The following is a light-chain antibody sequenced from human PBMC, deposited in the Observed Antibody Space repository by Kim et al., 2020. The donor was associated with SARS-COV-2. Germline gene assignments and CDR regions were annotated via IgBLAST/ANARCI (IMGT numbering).Light chain of an antibody. Sequence: QKVPTSCSGSRTNTGNNYVSWYQQFPGTAPKLLIYDDNERPSGIPDRFSGSKSGTSATLGITGLQTGDEADYYCGAWDSGLNAGVFGTGTKVTVL. V-gene: IGLV1-51*01. CDR2: DDN. CDR3: GAWDSGLNAGV. CDR1: RTNTGNNY. J-gene: IGLJ1*01.